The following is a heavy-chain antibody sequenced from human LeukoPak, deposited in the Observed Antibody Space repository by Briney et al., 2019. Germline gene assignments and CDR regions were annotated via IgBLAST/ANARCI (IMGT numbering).Heavy chain of an antibody. CDR2: ISSSGSTI. V-gene: IGHV3-11*01. Sequence: GGSLRLSCAASGFTFSDYYMSWIRQAPGKGLEWVSYISSSGSTIYYADSVKGRFSISRDNAKNSLSLQMNSLRAEDTAVYFCARAISYDFWGGYYHAPGYWGQGTLVTVSS. CDR3: ARAISYDFWGGYYHAPGY. D-gene: IGHD3-3*01. CDR1: GFTFSDYY. J-gene: IGHJ4*02.